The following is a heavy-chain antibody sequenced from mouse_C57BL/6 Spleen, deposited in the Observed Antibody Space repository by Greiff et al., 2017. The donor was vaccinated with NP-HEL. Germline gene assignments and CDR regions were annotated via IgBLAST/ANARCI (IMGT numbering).Heavy chain of an antibody. CDR3: AAYDQNPYYAMDY. CDR2: INPSTGGT. Sequence: VQLQQSGPELVKPGASVKISCKASGYSFTGYYMNWVKQSPEKSLEWIGEINPSTGGTTYNQKFKAKATLTVDKSSSTAYMQLKSLTSENSSVYYCAAYDQNPYYAMDYWGQGTSVTVSA. D-gene: IGHD1-1*01. J-gene: IGHJ4*01. V-gene: IGHV1-42*01. CDR1: GYSFTGYY.